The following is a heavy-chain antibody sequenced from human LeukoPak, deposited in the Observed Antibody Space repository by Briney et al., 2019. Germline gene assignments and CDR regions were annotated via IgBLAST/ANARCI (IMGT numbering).Heavy chain of an antibody. CDR3: ARLKGYSSGWYPSYYFDY. CDR2: IYYTGST. CDR1: GGSISSSY. D-gene: IGHD6-19*01. Sequence: SETLSLTCTVSGGSISSSYWSWIRQPPGKGLEWIGYIYYTGSTNYNPSLQSRVTISVDTSKNQFSLKLSSVTAADTAVYYCARLKGYSSGWYPSYYFDYRGQGTLVTVSS. J-gene: IGHJ4*02. V-gene: IGHV4-59*08.